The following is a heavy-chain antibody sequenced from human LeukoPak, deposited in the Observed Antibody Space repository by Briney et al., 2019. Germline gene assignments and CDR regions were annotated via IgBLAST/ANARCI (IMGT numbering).Heavy chain of an antibody. CDR2: ISYDGSNK. D-gene: IGHD2-15*01. CDR3: AKDSPNCSGGSCYIGWFDP. CDR1: GFTFSSCG. Sequence: PGGSLRLSCAASGFTFSSCGMHWVRQAPGKGLEWVAVISYDGSNKYYADSVKGRFTISRDNSKNTLYLQMNSLRAEDTAVYYCAKDSPNCSGGSCYIGWFDPWGQGTLVTVSS. V-gene: IGHV3-30*18. J-gene: IGHJ5*02.